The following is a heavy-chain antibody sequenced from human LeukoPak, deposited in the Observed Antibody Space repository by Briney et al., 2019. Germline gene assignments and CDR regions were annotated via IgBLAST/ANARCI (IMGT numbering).Heavy chain of an antibody. J-gene: IGHJ4*02. Sequence: QPGGSLRLSCAASGFTFSSYSMNWVRQAPGKGLEWVSYISSSSSTIYYADSVKGRFTISRDNAKNSLYLQMNSLRAEDTAVYYCARDDYYDSSGYYYINYFDYWGQGTLVTVSS. CDR3: ARDDYYDSSGYYYINYFDY. CDR1: GFTFSSYS. V-gene: IGHV3-48*01. CDR2: ISSSSSTI. D-gene: IGHD3-22*01.